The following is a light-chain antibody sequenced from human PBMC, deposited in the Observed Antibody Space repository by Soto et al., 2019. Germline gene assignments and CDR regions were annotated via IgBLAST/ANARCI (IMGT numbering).Light chain of an antibody. CDR1: TSDVGGYNY. Sequence: QSALTQPASVSGSPGQTITISCPGTTSDVGGYNYFSWYQQHPGKAPNLMIYEVSNRSSGVSNCFSGSKSGNTASLTISGLQAEDEADYYCSSYTSSSTYVFRSGTKVTAL. J-gene: IGLJ1*01. V-gene: IGLV2-14*01. CDR3: SSYTSSSTYV. CDR2: EVS.